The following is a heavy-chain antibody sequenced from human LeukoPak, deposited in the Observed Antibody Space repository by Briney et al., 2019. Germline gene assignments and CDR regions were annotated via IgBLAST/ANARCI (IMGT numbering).Heavy chain of an antibody. CDR1: GFTVSSNY. V-gene: IGHV3-66*01. D-gene: IGHD4-23*01. Sequence: GGSLRLSCAASGFTVSSNYRSWVRQAPGKGLEWVSVICSGGSTYYADSVKGRFTISRDNSKNRLYLQVNSLRAEDTAVYYCARDNGGNSFNWCDPWGQGPLVSVSS. CDR2: ICSGGST. J-gene: IGHJ5*02. CDR3: ARDNGGNSFNWCDP.